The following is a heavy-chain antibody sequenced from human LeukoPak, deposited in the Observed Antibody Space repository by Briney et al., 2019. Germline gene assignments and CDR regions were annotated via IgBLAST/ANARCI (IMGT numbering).Heavy chain of an antibody. CDR2: ISGDGGST. D-gene: IGHD3-3*01. V-gene: IGHV3-43*02. Sequence: GGSLRLSCAASVFTFHVCAMHGVPQAPGKGLEWVSLISGDGGSTYYTDSVKGRFTISRDNSKNSLYLQMNSLRAEDTAVYYCARDRRYRCLEWVFDYWGQGTLVTVSS. J-gene: IGHJ4*02. CDR3: ARDRRYRCLEWVFDY. CDR1: VFTFHVCA.